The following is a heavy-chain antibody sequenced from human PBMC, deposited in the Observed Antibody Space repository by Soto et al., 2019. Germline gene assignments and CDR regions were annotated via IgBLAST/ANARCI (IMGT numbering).Heavy chain of an antibody. V-gene: IGHV4-31*03. Sequence: QVQLQESGPGLVKPSQTLSLTCTVSGGSISSGGYYWVWIRQHPGKGLEWIGYIYYSGSTYYNPSPKSRVTISVDPSKNQFSLKLSSVTAADTAVYYCARAPLISIFFAYGMDVWGQGTTVTVSS. J-gene: IGHJ6*02. CDR3: ARAPLISIFFAYGMDV. CDR2: IYYSGST. CDR1: GGSISSGGYY. D-gene: IGHD3-3*02.